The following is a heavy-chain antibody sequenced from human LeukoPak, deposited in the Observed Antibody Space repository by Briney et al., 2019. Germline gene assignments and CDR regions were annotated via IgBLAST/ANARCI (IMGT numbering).Heavy chain of an antibody. CDR2: IYYSGST. CDR3: ARGIAGTGYYYYYYMDV. Sequence: SETLSLTCTVSGGSISSYYWSWIRQPPGKGLEWIGYIYYSGSTNYNPSLKSRVTISVDTSKNQFSLKLSSVTAADTAVYCCARGIAGTGYYYYYYMDVWGKGTTVTVSS. V-gene: IGHV4-59*01. CDR1: GGSISSYY. D-gene: IGHD6-13*01. J-gene: IGHJ6*03.